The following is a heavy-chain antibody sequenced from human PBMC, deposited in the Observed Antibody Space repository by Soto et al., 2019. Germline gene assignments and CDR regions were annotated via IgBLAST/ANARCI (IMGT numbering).Heavy chain of an antibody. V-gene: IGHV3-23*01. CDR3: AKILMTTVTTVGVDY. J-gene: IGHJ4*02. Sequence: EVQLLESGGGLVQPGGSLRLSCAASGFTFSSYAMSWVRQAPGKGLEWVSAISGSGGSTYYADSAKGRFTISRDNSKNTLYLQMTSLRDEDTAVYYCAKILMTTVTTVGVDYWGQGTLVTVSS. D-gene: IGHD4-17*01. CDR1: GFTFSSYA. CDR2: ISGSGGST.